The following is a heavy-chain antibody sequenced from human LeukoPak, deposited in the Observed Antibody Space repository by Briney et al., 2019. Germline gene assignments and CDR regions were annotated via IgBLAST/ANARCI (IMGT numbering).Heavy chain of an antibody. CDR3: TRGGIGYCTSTSCSFDS. J-gene: IGHJ4*02. D-gene: IGHD2-2*01. CDR1: GXTFSSHN. V-gene: IGHV3-21*01. Sequence: GGSLRLSCAASGXTFSSHNMNWVRQAPMKGLEWVSSSGTDGSYIYYADSVQGRFTISRDNAKNSLYLQMNSLTAEDTAVYYCTRGGIGYCTSTSCSFDSWGQGTLVTVSS. CDR2: SGTDGSYI.